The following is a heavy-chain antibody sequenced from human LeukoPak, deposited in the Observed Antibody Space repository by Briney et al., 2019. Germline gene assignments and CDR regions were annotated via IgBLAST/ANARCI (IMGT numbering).Heavy chain of an antibody. V-gene: IGHV1-69*04. J-gene: IGHJ3*02. Sequence: GASVKVSCKASGGTFSSYAISWVRQAPGQGLEWMGRIIPILGIANYAQKFQGRVTITADKSTSTAYMELSSLRSEDTAVYYCALLVATINDAFDIWGQGTMVTVSS. CDR3: ALLVATINDAFDI. CDR2: IIPILGIA. D-gene: IGHD5-12*01. CDR1: GGTFSSYA.